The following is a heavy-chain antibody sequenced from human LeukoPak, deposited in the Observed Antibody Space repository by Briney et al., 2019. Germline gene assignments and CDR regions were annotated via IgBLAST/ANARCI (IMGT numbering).Heavy chain of an antibody. CDR1: GFTFSNYG. J-gene: IGHJ6*03. Sequence: GGSLRLSCAVSGFTFSNYGMNWVRQAPGKGLEWVSGIGGSGGNTYYADSVKGRFTISRDNSKNTLYLQMNSLRVEDTAVYYCAKGVGANYYYYMDVWGKGTTVTVFS. CDR3: AKGVGANYYYYMDV. V-gene: IGHV3-23*01. CDR2: IGGSGGNT. D-gene: IGHD1-26*01.